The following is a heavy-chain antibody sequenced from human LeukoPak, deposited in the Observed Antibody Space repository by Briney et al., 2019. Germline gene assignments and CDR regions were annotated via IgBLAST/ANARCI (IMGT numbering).Heavy chain of an antibody. CDR1: GDSVSSNSAA. J-gene: IGHJ6*02. V-gene: IGHV6-1*01. D-gene: IGHD5-18*01. CDR3: ARDAWIQLWLGYYYYYGMDV. CDR2: TYYRSRWYN. Sequence: SQTLSLTCAISGDSVSSNSAAWNWIRQSPSRGLEWLGRTYYRSRWYNDYAVSVKGRITINPDTSKNQFSLQLNSVTPEDTAVYYCARDAWIQLWLGYYYYYGMDVWGQGTTVTVSS.